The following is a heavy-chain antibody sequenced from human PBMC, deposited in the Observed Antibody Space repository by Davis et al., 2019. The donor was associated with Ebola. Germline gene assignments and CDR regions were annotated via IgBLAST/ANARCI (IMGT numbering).Heavy chain of an antibody. Sequence: PSETLSLTCAVYGGSFSGYYWSWIRQPPGKGLEWIGEINHSGSTNYNPSLKSRVTISVDTSKNQFSLKLSSVTAADTAVYYCARVLYSNGDYWGQGTLVTVSS. J-gene: IGHJ4*02. CDR1: GGSFSGYY. CDR3: ARVLYSNGDY. CDR2: INHSGST. V-gene: IGHV4-34*01. D-gene: IGHD4-11*01.